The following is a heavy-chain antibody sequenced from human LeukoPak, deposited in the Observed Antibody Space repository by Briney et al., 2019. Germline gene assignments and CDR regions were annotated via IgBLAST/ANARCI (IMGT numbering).Heavy chain of an antibody. CDR1: GFTFSTYA. V-gene: IGHV3-23*01. J-gene: IGHJ6*02. Sequence: GGSLRLSCAASGFTFSTYAMSWVRQAPGKGLEWVSVVSGTGGRTYYADSVKGRFTISRDNSKNTLYLQMNSLRAEDTAVYYCARDPGGYYGMDVWGQGTTVTVSS. D-gene: IGHD3-10*01. CDR3: ARDPGGYYGMDV. CDR2: VSGTGGRT.